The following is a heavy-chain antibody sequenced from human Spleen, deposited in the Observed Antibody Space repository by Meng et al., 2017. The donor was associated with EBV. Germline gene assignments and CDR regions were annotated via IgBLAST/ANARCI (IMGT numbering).Heavy chain of an antibody. Sequence: QVPVQVWGRRVVNPSQSLSLTCRVSCGAISSRGYDWGWIRQPPGKGLEWLGSMSYSGRTSLKSRLTISVDASKNQFSLELSSVTAADTAVYYCARHGIVTSGAAIDYWGQGTLVTVSS. CDR2: MSYSGRT. CDR1: CGAISSRGYD. D-gene: IGHD6-25*01. CDR3: ARHGIVTSGAAIDY. J-gene: IGHJ4*02. V-gene: IGHV4-39*01.